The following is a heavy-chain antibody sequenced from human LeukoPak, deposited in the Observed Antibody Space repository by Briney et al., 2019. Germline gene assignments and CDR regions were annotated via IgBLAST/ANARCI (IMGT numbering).Heavy chain of an antibody. CDR1: GYTFTSYG. Sequence: GASVKVSCKASGYTFTSYGISWVRQAPGQGLEWMGWISAYNGNTNYAQKLQGRVTMTTDTSTSTAYMELRSLRSDDTAVYYCAWDCGSCYYYYGMDVWGQGTTVTVSS. CDR3: AWDCGSCYYYYGMDV. V-gene: IGHV1-18*01. D-gene: IGHD2-15*01. CDR2: ISAYNGNT. J-gene: IGHJ6*02.